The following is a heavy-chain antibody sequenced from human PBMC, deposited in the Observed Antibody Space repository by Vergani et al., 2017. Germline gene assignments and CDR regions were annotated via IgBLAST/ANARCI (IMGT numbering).Heavy chain of an antibody. J-gene: IGHJ4*02. Sequence: QVQLVESGGGVVQPGRSLILSCAASGFTFSSYAMHWVRQAPGKGLEWVSFISYDGNNKDYADSVKGRFTISRDNSKNTLYLQVNSLRPEDTAVYYCARDLGSRGYFDYWGQGTLVTVSS. D-gene: IGHD3-10*01. CDR2: ISYDGNNK. CDR1: GFTFSSYA. V-gene: IGHV3-30-3*01. CDR3: ARDLGSRGYFDY.